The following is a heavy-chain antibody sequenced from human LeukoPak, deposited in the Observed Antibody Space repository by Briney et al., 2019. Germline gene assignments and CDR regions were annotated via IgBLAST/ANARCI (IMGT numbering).Heavy chain of an antibody. J-gene: IGHJ4*02. CDR3: ARERGYSYGILDY. CDR1: GYTFTGYY. CDR2: INPNSGGT. V-gene: IGHV1-2*06. D-gene: IGHD5-18*01. Sequence: ASVKVSCKASGYTFTGYYMHWVRQAPGQGLEWKGRINPNSGGTNYAQKFQGRVTMTRDTSISTAYMELSRLRSDDTAVYYCARERGYSYGILDYWGQGTLVTVSS.